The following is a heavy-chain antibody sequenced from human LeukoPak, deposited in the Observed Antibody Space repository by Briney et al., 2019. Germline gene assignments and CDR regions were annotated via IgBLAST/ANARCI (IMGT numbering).Heavy chain of an antibody. D-gene: IGHD6-19*01. CDR3: ARGLSSGWYRGVDY. J-gene: IGHJ4*02. V-gene: IGHV3-30-3*01. CDR1: GFTFSRYW. CDR2: ISYDGSNK. Sequence: GGSLRLSCATSGFTFSRYWMSWVRQAPGKGLEWVAVISYDGSNKYYADSVKGRFTISRDNSKNTLYLQMNSLRAEDTAVYYCARGLSSGWYRGVDYWGQGTLVTVSS.